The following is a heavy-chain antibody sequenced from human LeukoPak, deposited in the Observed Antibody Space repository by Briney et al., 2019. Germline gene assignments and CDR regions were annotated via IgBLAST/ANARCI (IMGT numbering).Heavy chain of an antibody. V-gene: IGHV3-30*18. CDR1: GFTFSSYG. J-gene: IGHJ4*02. CDR3: AKDPIAVATPSDY. Sequence: GSLRLSCAASGFTFSSYGMHWVRQAPGKGLEWVAVISYDGDNKYYADSVKGRFTISRDNSKNTLYLQMNSLRAEDTAVYYCAKDPIAVATPSDYWGQGTLVTVSS. D-gene: IGHD6-19*01. CDR2: ISYDGDNK.